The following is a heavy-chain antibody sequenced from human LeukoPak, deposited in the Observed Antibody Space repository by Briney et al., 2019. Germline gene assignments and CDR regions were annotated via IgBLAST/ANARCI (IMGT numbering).Heavy chain of an antibody. CDR1: GFAFSNYV. Sequence: PGRSLRLSCAASGFAFSNYVMHWVRQTPGKGQERVAVIWYDGSNKYYADSVKGRFTISRDNSKNTLYLQMNSLRAEDTAVFYCAGSSEATYYSLSSGHYLGAFDIWGQGTMVTVSS. J-gene: IGHJ3*02. V-gene: IGHV3-33*01. D-gene: IGHD3-22*01. CDR3: AGSSEATYYSLSSGHYLGAFDI. CDR2: IWYDGSNK.